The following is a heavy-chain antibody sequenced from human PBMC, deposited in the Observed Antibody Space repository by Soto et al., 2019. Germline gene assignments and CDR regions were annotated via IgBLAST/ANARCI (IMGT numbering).Heavy chain of an antibody. J-gene: IGHJ5*02. D-gene: IGHD5-12*01. Sequence: QVQLVQSGAEVKKPGASVKVSCKASGYTFPSYGISWVRQAPGKVQEWMGWISANNGITNYAQNLQGRVTMTTDTTTSTADIELRSMLSDDTAVYYCARLSGYVLNSWFAPWGQGSLVTVS. CDR2: ISANNGIT. V-gene: IGHV1-18*01. CDR3: ARLSGYVLNSWFAP. CDR1: GYTFPSYG.